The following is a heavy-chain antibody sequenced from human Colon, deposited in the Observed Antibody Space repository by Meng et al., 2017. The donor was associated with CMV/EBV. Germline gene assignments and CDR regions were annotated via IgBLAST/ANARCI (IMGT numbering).Heavy chain of an antibody. J-gene: IGHJ4*02. Sequence: GESLKISCATSGFTFSNYKMNWVRQAPGQGLEWVASISNSGYYINDADSVKGRFTISRDNAKNLLSLQLSSLRAEDTAVYYCARDPYKTTVPNWGQGTLVTVSS. V-gene: IGHV3-21*01. CDR2: ISNSGYYI. D-gene: IGHD4-17*01. CDR1: GFTFSNYK. CDR3: ARDPYKTTVPN.